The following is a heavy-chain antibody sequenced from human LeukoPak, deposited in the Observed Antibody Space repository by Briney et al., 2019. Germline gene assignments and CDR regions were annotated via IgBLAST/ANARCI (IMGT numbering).Heavy chain of an antibody. V-gene: IGHV3-23*01. CDR3: ARDPPRAAWVFDY. D-gene: IGHD6-25*01. J-gene: IGHJ4*02. Sequence: PGGSLRLSCAASGFTFSNYAMSWVRQAPGKALEWVSAITSGGGTTYYAGSVKSRFTISRDNSKSTLYLQMNSLRAEDTAVYYCARDPPRAAWVFDYWGQGTLVSVSS. CDR2: ITSGGGTT. CDR1: GFTFSNYA.